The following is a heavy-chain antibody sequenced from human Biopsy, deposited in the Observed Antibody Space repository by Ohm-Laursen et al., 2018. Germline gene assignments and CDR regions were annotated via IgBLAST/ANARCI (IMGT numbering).Heavy chain of an antibody. CDR2: MNPNSGNT. CDR1: GYTFTAFP. D-gene: IGHD3-10*01. V-gene: IGHV1-8*02. CDR3: ARGSFWFGGNYYYYGMDV. Sequence: GSSVKVSCKPSGYTFTAFPVHWLRQAPGQGLEWMGWMNPNSGNTDYAQKFQGRVTMTRNTSISTAYMELNSLRSEDTAVYYCARGSFWFGGNYYYYGMDVWGQGTTVTVSS. J-gene: IGHJ6*02.